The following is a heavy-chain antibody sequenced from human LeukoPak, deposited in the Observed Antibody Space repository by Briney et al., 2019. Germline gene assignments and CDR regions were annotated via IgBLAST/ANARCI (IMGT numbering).Heavy chain of an antibody. CDR1: GFTFSSYW. V-gene: IGHV3-7*01. J-gene: IGHJ4*02. D-gene: IGHD3-22*01. CDR3: ASDRDYYDSSGYHFDY. CDR2: IKQDGSEK. Sequence: PGGSLRLSCAASGFTFSSYWMSWVRQAPGKGLDWVANIKQDGSEKYYVDSVKGRFTISRENAKNSLYLQMNSLRAEDTAGYYCASDRDYYDSSGYHFDYWGQGTLVTVSS.